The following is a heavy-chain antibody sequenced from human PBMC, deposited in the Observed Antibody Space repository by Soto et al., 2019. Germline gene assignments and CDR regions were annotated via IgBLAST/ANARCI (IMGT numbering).Heavy chain of an antibody. CDR1: GGSISSGGYY. J-gene: IGHJ6*02. V-gene: IGHV4-31*03. Sequence: TSETLSLTCTVSGGSISSGGYYWSWIRQHPGKGLEWIGYIYYSGSTYYNPSLKSRVTISVDTSKNQFSLKLSSVTAADTAVYYCARGTMVRGVIEIDYYYGMDVWGQGTTVTVS. CDR2: IYYSGST. D-gene: IGHD3-10*01. CDR3: ARGTMVRGVIEIDYYYGMDV.